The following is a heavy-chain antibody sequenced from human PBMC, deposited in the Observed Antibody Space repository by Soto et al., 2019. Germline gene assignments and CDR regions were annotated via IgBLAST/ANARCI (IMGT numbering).Heavy chain of an antibody. J-gene: IGHJ5*02. CDR3: ARGWDTRITGTTTWFDP. CDR1: GDSLRSGEYY. V-gene: IGHV4-30-4*01. Sequence: QVQLQESGPGLVKPSQTLSLICSVSGDSLRSGEYYWTWIRQSPGKGLEWIGFILYGGSTKYNPSLERRLTMSVDRSKNQFSLRLSSVTAADTAVYFCARGWDTRITGTTTWFDPWGPGTLVTVSS. CDR2: ILYGGST. D-gene: IGHD1-20*01.